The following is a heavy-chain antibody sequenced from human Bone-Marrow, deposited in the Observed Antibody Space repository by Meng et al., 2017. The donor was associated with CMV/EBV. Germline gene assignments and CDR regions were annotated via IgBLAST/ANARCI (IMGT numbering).Heavy chain of an antibody. CDR2: ISYDGTYS. Sequence: GGSLRLSCVASGFTFGDYAMHWVRRPPGKGLESVALISYDGTYSYYTDSTRGRFTISRDNSKDTLYLQMNSLRLDDTAIYYCATGSGLAAVGGEVLGAVWGPGDPVNFSS. D-gene: IGHD1-26*01. J-gene: IGHJ4*02. V-gene: IGHV3-30*10. CDR1: GFTFGDYA. CDR3: ATGSGLAAVGGEVLGAV.